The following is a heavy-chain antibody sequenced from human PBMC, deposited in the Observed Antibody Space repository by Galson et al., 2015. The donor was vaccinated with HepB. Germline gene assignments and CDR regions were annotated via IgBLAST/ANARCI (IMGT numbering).Heavy chain of an antibody. D-gene: IGHD3-22*01. Sequence: SCAPSGFTFDAYAMHWVRQAPGKGLEWVANVKEDGSEKHYVDSVKGRFTISRDNAKNSLYLQMNSLRAEDTAVYYCARDGNYYDSSDYYYDAFDIWGQGTMVTVSS. V-gene: IGHV3-7*01. CDR2: VKEDGSEK. CDR3: ARDGNYYDSSDYYYDAFDI. J-gene: IGHJ3*02. CDR1: GFTFDAYA.